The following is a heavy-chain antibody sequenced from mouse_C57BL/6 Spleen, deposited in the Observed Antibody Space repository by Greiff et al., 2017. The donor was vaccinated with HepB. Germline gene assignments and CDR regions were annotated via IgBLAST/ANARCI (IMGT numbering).Heavy chain of an antibody. CDR1: GFTFSDYY. J-gene: IGHJ4*01. CDR2: INYDGSST. V-gene: IGHV5-16*01. CDR3: ARVTGTYAMDY. D-gene: IGHD4-1*01. Sequence: EVQRVESEGGLVQPGSSMKLSCTASGFTFSDYYMAWVRQVPEKGLEWVANINYDGSSTYYLDSLKSRFIISRDNAKNILYLQMSSLKSEDTATYYCARVTGTYAMDYWGQGTSVTVSS.